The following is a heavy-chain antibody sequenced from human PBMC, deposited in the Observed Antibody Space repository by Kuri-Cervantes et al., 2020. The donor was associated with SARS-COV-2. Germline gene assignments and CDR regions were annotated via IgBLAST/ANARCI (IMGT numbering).Heavy chain of an antibody. V-gene: IGHV3-23*03. CDR1: RFTFSSYA. D-gene: IGHD1-26*01. J-gene: IGHJ4*02. CDR2: IYSGGST. Sequence: GGSLRLSCAASRFTFSSYAMSWVRQAPGKGLEWVSVIYSGGSTYYADSVKGRFTISRDNSKTSLYLQMNSLRADDTAVYYCAKEWATYYFDYWGQGTLVTVSS. CDR3: AKEWATYYFDY.